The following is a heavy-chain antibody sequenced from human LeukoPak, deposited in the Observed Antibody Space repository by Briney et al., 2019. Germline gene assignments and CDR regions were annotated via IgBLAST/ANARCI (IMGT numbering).Heavy chain of an antibody. D-gene: IGHD3-10*02. Sequence: GGSLRLSCAASGFTLSSHGMSWVRQAPEKGLEWVSAIGDSTYYADSVKGRFTISRDTSKNTLYLQMNSLRAEVTAIYYCARDSPVCSYWGQGTLVTVSS. CDR2: IGDST. V-gene: IGHV3-23*01. CDR3: ARDSPVCSY. J-gene: IGHJ4*02. CDR1: GFTLSSHG.